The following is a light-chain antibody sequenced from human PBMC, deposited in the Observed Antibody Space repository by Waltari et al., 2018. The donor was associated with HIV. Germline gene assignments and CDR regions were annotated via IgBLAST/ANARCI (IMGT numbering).Light chain of an antibody. V-gene: IGKV1-33*01. CDR3: QQYDNLPMYT. CDR1: QDISNY. Sequence: IQMTQSPSSMSASEGARVTITCQASQDISNYLNWYQQKPGTAPKLLIYDASNLETGVPSRFSGSGSGTDFTFTISSLQPEDIATYYCQQYDNLPMYTFGQGTKLEIK. CDR2: DAS. J-gene: IGKJ2*01.